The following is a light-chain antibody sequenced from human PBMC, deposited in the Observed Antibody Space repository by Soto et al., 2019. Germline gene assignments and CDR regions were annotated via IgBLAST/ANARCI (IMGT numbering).Light chain of an antibody. CDR1: QSVAIN. CDR3: QQYNYWPPF. J-gene: IGKJ4*01. V-gene: IGKV3-15*01. CDR2: GAS. Sequence: EIVLTQSPGTLSLSPGERATPSCRASQSVAINLAWYQQKPGQAPRLLIYGASTRATSIPARFSGSGSGTEFTLTISSLQSEDFAVYYCQQYNYWPPFFGGGTKVDIK.